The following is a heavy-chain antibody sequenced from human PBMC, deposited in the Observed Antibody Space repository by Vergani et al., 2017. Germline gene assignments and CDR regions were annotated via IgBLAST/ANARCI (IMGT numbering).Heavy chain of an antibody. CDR3: SRGRGYSFGYADY. V-gene: IGHV3-49*04. D-gene: IGHD5-18*01. J-gene: IGHJ4*02. Sequence: EVQLVESGGGLVPPGRSLRLSCAASGFSFGDYAMTWVRPAPGKGLEWVAFIGNKAYGWTTEYAASVKGRFTISRDDSKRLAYLQLSGLKTEDTAVYFCSRGRGYSFGYADYWGQGTLVTVSS. CDR2: IGNKAYGWTT. CDR1: GFSFGDYA.